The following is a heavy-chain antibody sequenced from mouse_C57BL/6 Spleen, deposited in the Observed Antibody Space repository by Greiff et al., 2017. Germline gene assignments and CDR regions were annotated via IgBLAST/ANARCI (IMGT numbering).Heavy chain of an antibody. CDR2: FYPGSGSI. J-gene: IGHJ2*01. D-gene: IGHD3-2*02. Sequence: QVQLQQSGAELVKPGASVKLSCKASGYTLTEYTIHWVKQRSGQGLEWIGWFYPGSGSIKYNEKFKDKATLTADKSSSTVYMELSRLTSEDSAVYYCARHEDGKSGDSSVLDYWGQGTTLTVSS. V-gene: IGHV1-62-2*01. CDR1: GYTLTEYT. CDR3: ARHEDGKSGDSSVLDY.